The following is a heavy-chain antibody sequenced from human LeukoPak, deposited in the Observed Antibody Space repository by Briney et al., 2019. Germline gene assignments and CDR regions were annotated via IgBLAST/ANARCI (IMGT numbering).Heavy chain of an antibody. Sequence: GGSLRLACAASGFTFSSYSMNWVRQAPGKGLEWFSSISSSSSYIYYADSVSGRFTISRDNAKNSLYLQMNSLRAEDTAVYFFFFKQKTEYDILTGYLLADAFDIWGQGTMVTVSS. J-gene: IGHJ3*02. CDR3: FFKQKTEYDILTGYLLADAFDI. CDR1: GFTFSSYS. V-gene: IGHV3-21*01. CDR2: ISSSSSYI. D-gene: IGHD3-9*01.